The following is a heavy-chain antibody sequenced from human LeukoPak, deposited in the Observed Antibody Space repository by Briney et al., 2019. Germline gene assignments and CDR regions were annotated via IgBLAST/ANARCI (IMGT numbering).Heavy chain of an antibody. D-gene: IGHD3-9*01. Sequence: GGSLRLSCAASGFNFDDYGMSWVRQAPGKGLEWVSGSNWNGGNTGYADSVKGRFTVSRDNARKSLFLQMNSLRVEDTALYYCARGYFDWLLPFDYWGQGTLVTVSS. V-gene: IGHV3-20*04. CDR1: GFNFDDYG. J-gene: IGHJ4*02. CDR3: ARGYFDWLLPFDY. CDR2: SNWNGGNT.